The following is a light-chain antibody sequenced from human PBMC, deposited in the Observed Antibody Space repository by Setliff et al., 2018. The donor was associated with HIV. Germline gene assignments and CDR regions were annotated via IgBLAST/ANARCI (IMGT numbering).Light chain of an antibody. CDR3: SPCAITNTLP. Sequence: QSALTQPASVSGSPGQSITISCTGTSRDVGGYSLVSWYQQHPGKAPKLIIYEVTNRASGVSNRFSGSKSGNTASLTISGLQAEDEADYYCSPCAITNTLPFGTGTKVTVL. CDR2: EVT. J-gene: IGLJ1*01. V-gene: IGLV2-14*03. CDR1: SRDVGGYSL.